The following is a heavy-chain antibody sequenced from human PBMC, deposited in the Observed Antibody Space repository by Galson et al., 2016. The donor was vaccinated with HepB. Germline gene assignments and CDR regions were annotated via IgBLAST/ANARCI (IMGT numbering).Heavy chain of an antibody. Sequence: ETLSLTCAVYGGSFSDYYWTWIRQSPGKALECIGEDNHRGSTNYNQSLKSRVTLSVDTSKNQFSLKLRSVTAADTGVYYCARCSYRSSSSTRYGLDVWGQGTTVTVSS. CDR3: ARCSYRSSSSTRYGLDV. V-gene: IGHV4-34*01. CDR2: DNHRGST. D-gene: IGHD6-6*01. CDR1: GGSFSDYY. J-gene: IGHJ6*02.